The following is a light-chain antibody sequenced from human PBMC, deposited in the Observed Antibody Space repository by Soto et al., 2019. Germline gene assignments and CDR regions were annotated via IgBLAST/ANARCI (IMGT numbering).Light chain of an antibody. J-gene: IGKJ4*01. CDR1: QGISSF. Sequence: SQMTQSPSSLSPSVGDRGTITWRASQGISSFLAWFQQKPGKAPKPLIYAASTLQSGVPSRFSGTGSGTDFTLTISSLKPEDSATYYCQQHNSYPLTFGGGTKVDIK. CDR3: QQHNSYPLT. V-gene: IGKV1-16*01. CDR2: AAS.